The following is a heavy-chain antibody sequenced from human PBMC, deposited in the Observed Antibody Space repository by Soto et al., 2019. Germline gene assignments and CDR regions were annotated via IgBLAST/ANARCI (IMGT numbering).Heavy chain of an antibody. CDR1: GGSISSNY. CDR2: IYHSGST. D-gene: IGHD5-12*01. Sequence: SETLSLTCTVSGGSISSNYWSWIRQTPGKGLEWIGYIYHSGSTIYNPSLKSRVTMSMDTTKNQFSLRLISVTAADTAKYFCAREGNLGRWLQPLDFWGQGTLVTVSS. J-gene: IGHJ4*02. V-gene: IGHV4-59*01. CDR3: AREGNLGRWLQPLDF.